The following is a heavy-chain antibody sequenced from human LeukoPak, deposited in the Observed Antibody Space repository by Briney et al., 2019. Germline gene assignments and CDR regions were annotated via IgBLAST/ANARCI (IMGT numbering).Heavy chain of an antibody. V-gene: IGHV4-61*02. CDR1: GDSITSGNYY. D-gene: IGHD5-18*01. CDR2: MDTSGRT. J-gene: IGHJ5*02. Sequence: SQTLSLTCSVSGDSITSGNYYWTWPRQPAGKGLEWIGRMDTSGRTDYSPSLKSRVTISLDTSKNHISLNLNSLTAADTAVYYCARGGTAGYKNYFDPWGQGTLVTVSS. CDR3: ARGGTAGYKNYFDP.